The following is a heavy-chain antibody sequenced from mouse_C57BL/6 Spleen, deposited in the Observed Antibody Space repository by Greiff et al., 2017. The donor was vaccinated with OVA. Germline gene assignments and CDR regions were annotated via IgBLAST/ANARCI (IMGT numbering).Heavy chain of an antibody. D-gene: IGHD3-2*02. CDR1: GFTFSSYA. CDR3: ARDQDDWFAY. CDR2: ISDGGSYT. V-gene: IGHV5-4*01. Sequence: EVNLVESGGGLVKPGGSLKLSCAASGFTFSSYAMSWVRQTPEKRLEWVATISDGGSYTYYPDNVKGRFTISRDNAKNNLYLQMSHLKSEDTAMYYCARDQDDWFAYWGQGTLVTVSA. J-gene: IGHJ3*01.